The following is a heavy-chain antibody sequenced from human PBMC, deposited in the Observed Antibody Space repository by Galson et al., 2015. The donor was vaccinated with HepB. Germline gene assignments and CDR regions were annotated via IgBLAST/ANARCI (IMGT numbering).Heavy chain of an antibody. V-gene: IGHV1-18*04. D-gene: IGHD3-3*01. J-gene: IGHJ5*02. Sequence: SVKVSCKASGYTFTSYGISWVRQAPGQGLEWMGWISAYNGNANYAQKLQGRVTMTTDTSTSTAYMELRSLRSDDTAVYYCARDWGPSQITIFGVARFDPWGQGTLVTVSS. CDR1: GYTFTSYG. CDR2: ISAYNGNA. CDR3: ARDWGPSQITIFGVARFDP.